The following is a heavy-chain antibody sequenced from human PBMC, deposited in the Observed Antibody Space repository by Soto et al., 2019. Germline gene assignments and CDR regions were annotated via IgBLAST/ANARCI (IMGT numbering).Heavy chain of an antibody. J-gene: IGHJ4*02. V-gene: IGHV1-2*04. CDR2: INPNSGGT. Sequence: QVQLVQSGAEVKKPGASVKVPCKASGYTFTGYYMHWVRQAPGQGLEWMGWINPNSGGTNYAQKFQGWVTMTRDTSISTAYMELSRLRSDDTAVYYCARGGYYDFWSGYYNGQYYFDYWGQGTLVTVSS. CDR3: ARGGYYDFWSGYYNGQYYFDY. CDR1: GYTFTGYY. D-gene: IGHD3-3*01.